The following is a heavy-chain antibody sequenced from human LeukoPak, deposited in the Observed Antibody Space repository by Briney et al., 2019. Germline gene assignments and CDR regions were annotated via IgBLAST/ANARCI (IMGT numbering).Heavy chain of an antibody. CDR1: GGSISNNNW. D-gene: IGHD3-10*01. CDR2: IYHSGTT. J-gene: IGHJ5*02. V-gene: IGHV4-4*02. Sequence: SGTLSLTCSVSGGSISNNNWWSGVRPSPGKGLEGIGNIYHSGTTHYNPSLKSRAAISVDKSKNQFSLKLNSVTAADTAVYYCAIKPPSGWFGTGWLDPWGQGTLVTVSS. CDR3: AIKPPSGWFGTGWLDP.